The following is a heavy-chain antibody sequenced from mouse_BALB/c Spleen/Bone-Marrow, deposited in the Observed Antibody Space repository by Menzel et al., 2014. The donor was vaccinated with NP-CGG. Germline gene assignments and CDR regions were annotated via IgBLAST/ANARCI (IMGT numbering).Heavy chain of an antibody. CDR3: ARYYYAIDY. CDR1: GFNIKDTY. J-gene: IGHJ4*01. V-gene: IGHV14-3*02. Sequence: EVQLQQSGAELVKPGASVKLSCTASGFNIKDTYMHWVKQRPEQGLEWIGRIDPATGNTKSDPNFQGKATITADTSYNTAYLQLSSLTSEGTAGYYCARYYYAIDYWGQGTSVTVSS. CDR2: IDPATGNT.